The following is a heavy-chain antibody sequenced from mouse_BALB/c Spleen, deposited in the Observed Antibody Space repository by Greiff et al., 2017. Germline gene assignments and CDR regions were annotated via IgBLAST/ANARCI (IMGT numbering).Heavy chain of an antibody. CDR2: ISYDGSN. V-gene: IGHV3-6*02. D-gene: IGHD1-1*01. Sequence: EVKLMESGPGLVKPSQSLSLTCSVTGYSITSGYYWNWIRQFPGNKLEWMGYISYDGSNNYNPSLKNRISITRDTSKNQFFLKLNSVTTEDTATYYCASLLLRLYYFDYWGQGTTLTVSS. CDR3: ASLLLRLYYFDY. J-gene: IGHJ2*01. CDR1: GYSITSGYY.